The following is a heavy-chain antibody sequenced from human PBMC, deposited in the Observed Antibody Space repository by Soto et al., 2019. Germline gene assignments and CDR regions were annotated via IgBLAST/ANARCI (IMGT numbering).Heavy chain of an antibody. J-gene: IGHJ4*02. D-gene: IGHD4-17*01. Sequence: GGSLRLSCAASGFTVSSNYMSWVRQAPGEGLEWVSTISGHGDGTYYADSAKGRFTISRDNSKNTLCLQMNSLRAEDTAVYYSARSNLKDDYGDYPRDYWGQVTLGIVSA. V-gene: IGHV3-53*01. CDR1: GFTVSSNY. CDR2: ISGHGDGT. CDR3: ARSNLKDDYGDYPRDY.